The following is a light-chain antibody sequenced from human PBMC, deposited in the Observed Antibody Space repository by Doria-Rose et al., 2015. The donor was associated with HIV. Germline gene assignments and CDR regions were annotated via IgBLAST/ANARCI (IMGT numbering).Light chain of an antibody. V-gene: IGLV1-40*01. CDR2: GDN. Sequence: QPPSVSGAPGQRVTTPCTGSGSNIGADYAVHWYQQFPGAAPKLLIYGDNNRPSGVPDRFSGSRSGTSASLAITRLQAEDEADYYCQSFDRRLSAFIFGGGTKLTVL. J-gene: IGLJ2*01. CDR1: GSNIGADYA. CDR3: QSFDRRLSAFI.